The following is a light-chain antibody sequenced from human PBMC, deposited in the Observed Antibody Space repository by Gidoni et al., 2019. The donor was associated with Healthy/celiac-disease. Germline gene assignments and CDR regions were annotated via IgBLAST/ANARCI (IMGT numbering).Light chain of an antibody. CDR2: GSS. CDR1: QSVSDNY. V-gene: IGKV3-20*01. J-gene: IGKJ3*01. Sequence: LVLTQSPGTLSLSPGERATHSCRASQSVSDNYLAWYQQKPGQSPRLLVYGSSYRATAITDLFTGSGSVTDFTLTIDRLEPDDLALYYCQQYADSATTFGPGTKVEIK. CDR3: QQYADSATT.